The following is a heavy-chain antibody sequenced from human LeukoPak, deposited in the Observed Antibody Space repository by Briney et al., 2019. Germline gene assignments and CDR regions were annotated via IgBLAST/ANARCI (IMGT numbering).Heavy chain of an antibody. CDR1: GGSISSGSYY. Sequence: SQTLSLTCTVSGGSISSGSYYWSWIRQPAGKGLEWIGRIYTSGSTNYNPSLKSRVTISVDTSKNQFSLKLSSVTAADTAVYYCARGRLLPDYWGQGTLVTVSS. V-gene: IGHV4-61*02. D-gene: IGHD3-22*01. CDR3: ARGRLLPDY. CDR2: IYTSGST. J-gene: IGHJ4*02.